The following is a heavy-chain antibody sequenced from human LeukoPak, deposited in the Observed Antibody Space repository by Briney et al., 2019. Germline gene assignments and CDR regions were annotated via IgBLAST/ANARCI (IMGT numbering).Heavy chain of an antibody. V-gene: IGHV4-34*01. J-gene: IGHJ6*02. CDR3: ARREGGYGMDV. D-gene: IGHD3-16*01. CDR2: INHSGST. CDR1: GGSFSGYY. Sequence: SETLSLTCAVYGGSFSGYYWSWIRQPPGEGLEGIGEINHSGSTNYNPSLKSRVTISVDTSKNQFSLKLSSVTAADTAVYYCARREGGYGMDVWGQGTTVTVSS.